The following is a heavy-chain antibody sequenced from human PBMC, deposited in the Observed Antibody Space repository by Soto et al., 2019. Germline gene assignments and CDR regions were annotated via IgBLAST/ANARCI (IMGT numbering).Heavy chain of an antibody. CDR1: GGSISSGGYY. CDR3: ARAGGYSRTTPNPRAYDMDV. CDR2: NYYSGIT. V-gene: IGHV4-31*03. Sequence: SETLSLTCTVSGGSISSGGYYWTWIRQHPGKGLEWIGYNYYSGITYYNPSLKSRVTISLDNARNSLYLQMNSLRAEDTAVYYCARAGGYSRTTPNPRAYDMDVWGQGTTVTVSS. J-gene: IGHJ6*02. D-gene: IGHD6-13*01.